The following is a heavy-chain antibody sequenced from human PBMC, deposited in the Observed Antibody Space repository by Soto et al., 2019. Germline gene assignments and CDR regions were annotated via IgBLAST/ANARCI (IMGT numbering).Heavy chain of an antibody. V-gene: IGHV1-8*01. Sequence: ASVKVSCKASGYTFTSYEINWVRQSTGQGLEWMGWMNPNSGNTGYAQKFQGRVTMTRNTSISTAYMELSSLRSEDTAVYYCARSEDTGRYQRGYYYYMDVWGKGTTVTVSS. J-gene: IGHJ6*03. CDR1: GYTFTSYE. D-gene: IGHD2-2*01. CDR3: ARSEDTGRYQRGYYYYMDV. CDR2: MNPNSGNT.